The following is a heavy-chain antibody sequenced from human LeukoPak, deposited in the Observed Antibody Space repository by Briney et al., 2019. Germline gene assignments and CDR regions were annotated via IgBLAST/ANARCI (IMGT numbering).Heavy chain of an antibody. CDR1: GFTFSSYA. CDR3: ANTIFGVVDYGMDV. V-gene: IGHV3-23*01. D-gene: IGHD3-3*01. CDR2: ISGSGGST. Sequence: PGGSLRLSCAASGFTFSSYAMSWVRQAPGKGLEWVSAISGSGGSTYYADSVKGRFTISRDNSKNTLYLQMNSLRAEDTAVYYCANTIFGVVDYGMDVWGQGTTVTVSS. J-gene: IGHJ6*02.